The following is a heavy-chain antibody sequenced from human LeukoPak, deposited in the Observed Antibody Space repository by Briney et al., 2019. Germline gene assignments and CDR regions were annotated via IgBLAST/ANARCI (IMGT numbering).Heavy chain of an antibody. V-gene: IGHV3-23*01. J-gene: IGHJ6*03. Sequence: GGSLRLSCAASGFTFSSYGMSWVRQAPGKGVEWVSGISDSGGSTYYADSVKGRFTISRDNSKNTLYLQMNSLSAEDTAVYYCAKGGAVSSKSITLVRGTRRYYYYMDVWGKGTTVTISS. CDR2: ISDSGGST. CDR1: GFTFSSYG. D-gene: IGHD3-10*01. CDR3: AKGGAVSSKSITLVRGTRRYYYYMDV.